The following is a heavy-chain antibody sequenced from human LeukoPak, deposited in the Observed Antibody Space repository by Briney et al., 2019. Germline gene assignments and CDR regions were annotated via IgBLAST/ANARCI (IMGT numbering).Heavy chain of an antibody. Sequence: PGESLQISRQGSGSSFTSYWSCWVRQLPGKGREGRGIIYAGDSDTRYSPSFQGQVTISADTSKSTCSLKWSSLKATDTAIYSGARSGGGGDGYNYGWALSWFDPWGQGTLVTVSS. V-gene: IGHV5-51*01. CDR3: ARSGGGGDGYNYGWALSWFDP. J-gene: IGHJ5*02. CDR2: IYAGDSDT. CDR1: GSSFTSYW. D-gene: IGHD5-24*01.